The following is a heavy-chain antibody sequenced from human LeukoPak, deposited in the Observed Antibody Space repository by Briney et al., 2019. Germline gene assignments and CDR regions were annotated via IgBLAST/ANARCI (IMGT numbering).Heavy chain of an antibody. CDR2: IHYSGST. Sequence: SETLSLTCTVSGGSISSYYWTWIRRPPGKGLVWIGYIHYSGSTSYNPSLKSRVTISVDTSKNQFSLKLSSVTAADTAVYYCARVSWFPGTSYYYMDVWGRGTTVTVSS. D-gene: IGHD1-1*01. V-gene: IGHV4-59*01. CDR1: GGSISSYY. CDR3: ARVSWFPGTSYYYMDV. J-gene: IGHJ6*03.